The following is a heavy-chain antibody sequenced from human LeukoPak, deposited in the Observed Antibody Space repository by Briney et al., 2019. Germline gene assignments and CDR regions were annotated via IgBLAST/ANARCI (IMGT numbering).Heavy chain of an antibody. CDR3: ARGGPGNYYYYYGMDV. Sequence: SETLSLTCAVYGGSFSGYYWSWIRQPPGKGLEWIGEINHSGSTNYNPSLKSRVTISVDTSKNQFSLKLSSVTAADTAVYYCARGGPGNYYYYYGMDVWGQGTTVTVSS. J-gene: IGHJ6*02. V-gene: IGHV4-34*01. CDR1: GGSFSGYY. CDR2: INHSGST.